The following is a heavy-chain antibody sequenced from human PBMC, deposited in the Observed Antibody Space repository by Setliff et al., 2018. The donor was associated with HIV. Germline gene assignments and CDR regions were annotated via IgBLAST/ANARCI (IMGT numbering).Heavy chain of an antibody. Sequence: RASVKVSCKASGYIFTNNYMHWVRQAPGQGLEWMGVLNPGGGTTYAQNFQGRVTMTSDTSTSTVYMALSSLTSEDTAVYYCARPGYNFWSGKYFQHWGQGTLVTVSS. CDR1: GYIFTNNY. D-gene: IGHD3-3*01. CDR2: LNPGGGT. CDR3: ARPGYNFWSGKYFQH. V-gene: IGHV1-46*01. J-gene: IGHJ1*01.